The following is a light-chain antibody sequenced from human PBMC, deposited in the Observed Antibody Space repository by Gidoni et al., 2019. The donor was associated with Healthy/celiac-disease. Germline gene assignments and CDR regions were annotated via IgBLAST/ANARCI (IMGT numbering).Light chain of an antibody. J-gene: IGLJ2*01. Sequence: SELTQDPAVSVALGQTVRITCQGDSLRSYYASWYQQKPGQAPVLVIYGKNNRPSGIPDRFSGSSSGNTASLTITGAQAEDEADYYCNSRDSSGNHVVFGGGTKLTVL. CDR2: GKN. V-gene: IGLV3-19*01. CDR3: NSRDSSGNHVV. CDR1: SLRSYY.